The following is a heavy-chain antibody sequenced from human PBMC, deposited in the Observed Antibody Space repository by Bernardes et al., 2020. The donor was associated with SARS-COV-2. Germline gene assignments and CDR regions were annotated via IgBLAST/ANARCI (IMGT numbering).Heavy chain of an antibody. V-gene: IGHV3-23*01. J-gene: IGHJ6*02. CDR2: ISGSGGST. Sequence: GGSLRLSCAASGFTFSSYAMSWVRQAPGKGLEWVSAISGSGGSTYYADSVKGRFTISRDNSKNTLYLQMNSLRAEDTAVYYCAKDQSYLFLEWSGYYYYGMDVWGQGTTVTVSS. CDR1: GFTFSSYA. D-gene: IGHD3-3*01. CDR3: AKDQSYLFLEWSGYYYYGMDV.